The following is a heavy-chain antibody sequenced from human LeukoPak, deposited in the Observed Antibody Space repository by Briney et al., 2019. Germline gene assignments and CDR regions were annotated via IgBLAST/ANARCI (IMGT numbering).Heavy chain of an antibody. CDR3: TTSSISAAGRVDY. CDR2: IKSKTDGGTT. CDR1: GFTFSNAW. D-gene: IGHD6-13*01. J-gene: IGHJ4*02. Sequence: GGSLRLSCAASGFTFSNAWMNWVRQAPGKGLEWVGRIKSKTDGGTTDYAAPAKGRFTISRDDSKNTLYLQMSSLKTEDTAVYYCTTSSISAAGRVDYWGQGTLVTVSS. V-gene: IGHV3-15*01.